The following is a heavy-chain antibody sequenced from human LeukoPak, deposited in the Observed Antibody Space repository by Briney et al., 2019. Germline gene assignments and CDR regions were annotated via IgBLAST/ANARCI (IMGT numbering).Heavy chain of an antibody. V-gene: IGHV1-18*01. D-gene: IGHD5-12*01. Sequence: ASVKVPCKASGYTFTSYGISWVRQAPGQGLEWMGWISAYNGNTNYAQKLQGRVTMTTDTSTSTAYMELRSLRSDDTAVYYCARDYGYSGYSYYYYYGMDVWGQGTTVTVSS. CDR1: GYTFTSYG. CDR2: ISAYNGNT. CDR3: ARDYGYSGYSYYYYYGMDV. J-gene: IGHJ6*02.